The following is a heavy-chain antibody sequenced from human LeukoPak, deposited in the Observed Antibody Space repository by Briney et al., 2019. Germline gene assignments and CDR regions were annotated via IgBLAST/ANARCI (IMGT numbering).Heavy chain of an antibody. CDR3: ASRTNSGPPF. D-gene: IGHD3-10*01. Sequence: PGGSLSLSCAASGFPFSDCAVHWVRQAPGKGLEWVALISYDGSNKYYADSVKGRFTISRDNSKNTLSLQMNSLRGEDAAVYYCASRTNSGPPFWSQGTLVTVSS. CDR2: ISYDGSNK. CDR1: GFPFSDCA. J-gene: IGHJ1*01. V-gene: IGHV3-30-3*01.